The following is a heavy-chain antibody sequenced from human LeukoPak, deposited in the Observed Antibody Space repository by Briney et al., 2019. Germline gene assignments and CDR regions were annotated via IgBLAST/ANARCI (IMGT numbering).Heavy chain of an antibody. J-gene: IGHJ3*02. CDR2: IIPIFGTA. D-gene: IGHD6-13*01. CDR3: AKAEYSSPRGAFDI. CDR1: GGTFSSYA. V-gene: IGHV1-69*05. Sequence: GSSVKVSCKASGGTFSSYAISWVRQAPGQGLEWMGGIIPIFGTANYAQKFQGRVTMTRDMSTSTVYMELSSLRSEDTAVYYCAKAEYSSPRGAFDIWGQGTMVTVSS.